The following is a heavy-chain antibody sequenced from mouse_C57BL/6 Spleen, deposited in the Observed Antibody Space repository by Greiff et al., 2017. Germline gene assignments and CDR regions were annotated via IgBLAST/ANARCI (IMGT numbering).Heavy chain of an antibody. CDR2: IDPANGNT. CDR1: GFNIKNTY. V-gene: IGHV14-3*01. D-gene: IGHD2-1*01. CDR3: ARSIYYGSGYYAMDY. Sequence: VQLKESVAELVRPGASVKLSCTASGFNIKNTYMHWVKQRPEQGLEWIGRIDPANGNTKYAPKFQGKATITADTSSNTAYLQLSSLTSEDTAIYYCARSIYYGSGYYAMDYWGQGTSVTVSS. J-gene: IGHJ4*01.